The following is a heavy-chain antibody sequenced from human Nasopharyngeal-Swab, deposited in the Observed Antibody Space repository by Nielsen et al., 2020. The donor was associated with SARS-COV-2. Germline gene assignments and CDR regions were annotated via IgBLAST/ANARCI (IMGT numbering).Heavy chain of an antibody. J-gene: IGHJ6*02. CDR2: IYSGGST. CDR1: GFTISSNY. D-gene: IGHD6-6*01. CDR3: ARDLSLYSSSSSNGMDV. V-gene: IGHV3-53*04. Sequence: GESLKISCAASGFTISSNYMSWVRQAPGKGLEWVSVIYSGGSTFYADSVEGRFTISRHNSKNTLYLQMNSLRPEDTAIYYCARDLSLYSSSSSNGMDVWGQGTTVTVSS.